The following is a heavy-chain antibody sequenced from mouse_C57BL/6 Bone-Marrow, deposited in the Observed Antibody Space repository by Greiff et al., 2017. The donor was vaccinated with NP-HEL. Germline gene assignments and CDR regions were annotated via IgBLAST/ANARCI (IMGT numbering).Heavy chain of an antibody. Sequence: QVQLKQSGAELVMPGASVKLSCKASGYTFTSYWMHWVKQRPGQGLEWIGEIDPSDSYTNYNQKFKGKSTLTVDKSSSTAYMQLSSLTSEDSAVYYCARCNYGWFAYWGQGTLVTVSA. CDR2: IDPSDSYT. CDR1: GYTFTSYW. CDR3: ARCNYGWFAY. J-gene: IGHJ3*01. V-gene: IGHV1-69*01. D-gene: IGHD2-1*01.